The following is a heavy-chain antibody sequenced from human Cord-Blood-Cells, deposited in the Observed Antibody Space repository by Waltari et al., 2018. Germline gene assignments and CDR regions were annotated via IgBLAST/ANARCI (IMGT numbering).Heavy chain of an antibody. Sequence: QVPLVESGGGVVQPGRSLRLPCAASGFTFIRSGMHWVRQAPGTGVEWVAVRWYEGSNKYDAGSVNGRFTISRDNSKNTLYLQMNSLRAEDTAMYYCAKDGYYYDSSGYAFDIWGQGTMVTVSS. CDR3: AKDGYYYDSSGYAFDI. D-gene: IGHD3-22*01. CDR2: RWYEGSNK. V-gene: IGHV3-30*18. J-gene: IGHJ3*02. CDR1: GFTFIRSG.